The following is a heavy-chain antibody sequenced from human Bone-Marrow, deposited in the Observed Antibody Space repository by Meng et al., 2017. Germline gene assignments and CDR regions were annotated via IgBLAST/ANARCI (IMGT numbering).Heavy chain of an antibody. CDR2: IYYSGST. D-gene: IGHD4-17*01. CDR3: ASLYGDSSVWYLDL. J-gene: IGHJ2*01. Sequence: VQLHESGPGLVQPSQTPFLTCTVSGGYIRSGNHYWSWIRQHPGKGLEYIGYIYYSGSTYYNPSLKSRVIISVDTSKNQFSLRLNSVTAADTAVYYCASLYGDSSVWYLDLWGRGTLVTVSS. V-gene: IGHV4-31*03. CDR1: GGYIRSGNHY.